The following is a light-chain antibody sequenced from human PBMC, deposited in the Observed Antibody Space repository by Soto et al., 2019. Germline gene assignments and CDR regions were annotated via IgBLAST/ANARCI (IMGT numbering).Light chain of an antibody. CDR3: QQYFSTRLT. J-gene: IGKJ4*01. V-gene: IGKV4-1*01. CDR2: WAS. Sequence: DIVMTQSPDSLAVSLGERATLNCKSSQSVLYSSNNKNYLAWYQQKPGQPPKLLIYWASTRESGVPDRFSGSGSGTDFTLTIRSLQAEDVAVYYCQQYFSTRLTFGGGTKVEIK. CDR1: QSVLYSSNNKNY.